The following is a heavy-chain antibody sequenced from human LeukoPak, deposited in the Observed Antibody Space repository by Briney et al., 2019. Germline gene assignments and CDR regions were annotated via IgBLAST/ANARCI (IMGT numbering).Heavy chain of an antibody. CDR1: GGSISSYY. D-gene: IGHD3-22*01. V-gene: IGHV4-59*08. CDR3: ARGTSMIVVASFDY. Sequence: SETLSLTCTVSGGSISSYYWNWIRQPPGKGLEWIGYIYYSGSTNYNPSLKSRVTISVDTSKNQLSLKLNSVTAADTAVYYCARGTSMIVVASFDYWGQGTLVTVSS. CDR2: IYYSGST. J-gene: IGHJ4*02.